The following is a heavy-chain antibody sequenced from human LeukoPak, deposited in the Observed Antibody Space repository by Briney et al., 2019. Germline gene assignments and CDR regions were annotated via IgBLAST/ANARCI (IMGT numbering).Heavy chain of an antibody. V-gene: IGHV3-9*01. CDR2: ISWNSGII. D-gene: IGHD2-15*01. CDR3: ARDRWELLSNSYHYCGLDV. J-gene: IGHJ6*02. Sequence: PGGSLRLSCAASGFTFDDHAMHWVRQAPGKGLEWVAGISWNSGIIDYADSVKGRFTISRDNAKSSLYLQMNSLRAEDTAVYYCARDRWELLSNSYHYCGLDVWGQGTTVTVSS. CDR1: GFTFDDHA.